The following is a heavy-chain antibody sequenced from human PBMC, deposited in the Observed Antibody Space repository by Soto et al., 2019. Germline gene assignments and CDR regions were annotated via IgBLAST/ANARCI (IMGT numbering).Heavy chain of an antibody. J-gene: IGHJ4*02. Sequence: GGSLRLSCAASGFTFSSYWMHWVRQAPGKRLVWVSRINSDGSSTSYADSVKGRFTISRDNAKNTLYLQMNSLRAEDTAVYYCARGYSGYAVYFVYWGQGTLVTVSS. CDR2: INSDGSST. V-gene: IGHV3-74*01. CDR1: GFTFSSYW. D-gene: IGHD5-12*01. CDR3: ARGYSGYAVYFVY.